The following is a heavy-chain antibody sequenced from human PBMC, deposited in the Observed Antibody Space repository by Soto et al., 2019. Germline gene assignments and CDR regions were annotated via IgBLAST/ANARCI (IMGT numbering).Heavy chain of an antibody. V-gene: IGHV1-46*01. CDR1: GYTFTSYY. J-gene: IGHJ3*02. Sequence: QVQLVQSGAEVKKPGASVKVSCKASGYTFTSYYMHWVRQAPGQGLELMGIINPSGGSTSYAQKFQGRVTMTRDTSTSTVYMELSSLRSEDTAVYYCARESDFIGGRHAFDIWGQGTMVTVSS. D-gene: IGHD2-15*01. CDR2: INPSGGST. CDR3: ARESDFIGGRHAFDI.